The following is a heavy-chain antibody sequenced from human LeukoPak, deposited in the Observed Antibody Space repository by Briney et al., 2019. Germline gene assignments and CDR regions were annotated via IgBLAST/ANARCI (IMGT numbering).Heavy chain of an antibody. CDR1: GFTFGDYA. J-gene: IGHJ4*02. Sequence: PGGSLRLSCTASGFTFGDYAMSWVRQAPGKGLGWVGFIRSKAYGGTTEYAASVKGRSTISRDDSKSIAYLQMNSLKTEDTAVYYCTSCSSISCYTFDFDYWGQGTLVTVSS. V-gene: IGHV3-49*04. CDR2: IRSKAYGGTT. CDR3: TSCSSISCYTFDFDY. D-gene: IGHD2-2*02.